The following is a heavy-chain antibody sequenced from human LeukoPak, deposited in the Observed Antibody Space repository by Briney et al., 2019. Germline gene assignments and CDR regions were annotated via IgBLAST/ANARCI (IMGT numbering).Heavy chain of an antibody. CDR3: ARDWYSGYDNSY. CDR2: INRDGSST. CDR1: GFTFSSYW. J-gene: IGHJ4*02. V-gene: IGHV3-74*01. Sequence: GGSLRLSCAASGFTFSSYWMHGVRQAPGQGLVGVYRINRDGSSTSYADSVKGRFTISRDNAKNTLYLQMNSLRAEDTAVYYCARDWYSGYDNSYWGQGTLVTVSS. D-gene: IGHD5-12*01.